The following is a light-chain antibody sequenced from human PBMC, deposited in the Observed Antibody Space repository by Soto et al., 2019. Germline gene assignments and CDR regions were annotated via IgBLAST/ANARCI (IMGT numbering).Light chain of an antibody. Sequence: EIVLTQSPGTLSVSPGERATLSCRASQSVSSKLAWYQQKPGQAPRLLFYGASTGATGIPARFSGSGSETEFTLSISSLQSEDFAFYYCQQYNNWPGTFGQGTRWIS. J-gene: IGKJ1*01. V-gene: IGKV3-15*01. CDR2: GAS. CDR1: QSVSSK. CDR3: QQYNNWPGT.